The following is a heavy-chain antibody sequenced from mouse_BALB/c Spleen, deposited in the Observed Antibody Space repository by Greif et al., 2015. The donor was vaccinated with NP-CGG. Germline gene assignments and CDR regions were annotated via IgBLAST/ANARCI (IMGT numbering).Heavy chain of an antibody. J-gene: IGHJ2*01. D-gene: IGHD1-1*01. CDR3: ARWDYSYFDY. Sequence: EVQRVESGPGLVKPSQSLSLTCTVTGYSITSDYAWNWIRQFPGNKLEWMGYISYSGSTSYNPSLKSRISITRDTSKNQFFLQLNSVTTEDTATYYCARWDYSYFDYWGQGTTLTVSS. CDR2: ISYSGST. CDR1: GYSITSDYA. V-gene: IGHV3-2*02.